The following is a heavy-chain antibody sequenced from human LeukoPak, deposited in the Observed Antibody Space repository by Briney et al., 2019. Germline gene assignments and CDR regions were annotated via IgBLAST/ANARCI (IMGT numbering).Heavy chain of an antibody. Sequence: PSETLSLTCAVSGYSIINGFFWGWIRQPPGKGLEWIGSIYHSGKTYYNPSLKSRVTISADTSKNEVSLKLTSVTAADTAVYYCARRPHYNSDTCYTRWFDPWGQGTLVTVSS. CDR1: GYSIINGFF. D-gene: IGHD2/OR15-2a*01. CDR3: ARRPHYNSDTCYTRWFDP. J-gene: IGHJ5*02. V-gene: IGHV4-38-2*01. CDR2: IYHSGKT.